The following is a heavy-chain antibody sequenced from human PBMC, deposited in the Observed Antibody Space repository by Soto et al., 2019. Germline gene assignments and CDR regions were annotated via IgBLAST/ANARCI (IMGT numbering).Heavy chain of an antibody. CDR3: ARIGVGSRR. CDR2: FAPISGSP. V-gene: IGHV1-69*06. J-gene: IGHJ3*01. D-gene: IGHD1-26*01. Sequence: QVRLVQSGAEVRKPGSSVRVSCESSGDTFSHYVMSWVRQAPGQGLEWMGGFAPISGSPDYSENFQGRITITADTSTSTSYMELSSLTSDDTAVYYCARIGVGSRRWGQGTLVTVSS. CDR1: GDTFSHYV.